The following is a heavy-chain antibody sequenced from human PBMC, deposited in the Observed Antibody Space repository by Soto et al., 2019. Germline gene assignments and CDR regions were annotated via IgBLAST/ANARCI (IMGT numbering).Heavy chain of an antibody. Sequence: ASVKVSCKASRYTFISYDINWVRQATGQGLEWMGWMNPNSGNTGYAQKFQGRITMTRNTSINTAYMELSSLGSEDTAVYYCARSSSWIQLWFSIDYWGQGTLVTV. V-gene: IGHV1-8*01. CDR2: MNPNSGNT. CDR1: RYTFISYD. CDR3: ARSSSWIQLWFSIDY. J-gene: IGHJ4*02. D-gene: IGHD5-18*01.